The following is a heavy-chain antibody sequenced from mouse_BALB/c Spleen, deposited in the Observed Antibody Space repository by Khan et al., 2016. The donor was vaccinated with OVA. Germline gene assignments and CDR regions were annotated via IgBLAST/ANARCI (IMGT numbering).Heavy chain of an antibody. Sequence: VQLQQFGAELVKPAASLKLSCTASGYNIKDIYIHWVKQRPEKGLERIRRTDPANGNTKYDPKFQGKATITADTSSNTAYLQLSRLTAEDTAVYYCRISTINAWGQGTTLTVSS. CDR1: GYNIKDIY. V-gene: IGHV14-3*02. CDR3: RISTINA. J-gene: IGHJ2*01. CDR2: TDPANGNT.